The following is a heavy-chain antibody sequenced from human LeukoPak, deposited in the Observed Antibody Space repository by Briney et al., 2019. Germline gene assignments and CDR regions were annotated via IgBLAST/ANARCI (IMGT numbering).Heavy chain of an antibody. V-gene: IGHV3-48*02. CDR2: ITSHTVT. CDR3: ARGYCSSTSCHVARHFEY. CDR1: GFTFSTSG. J-gene: IGHJ4*02. Sequence: GGSVRLSCAACGFTFSTSGLGWVRQAPGKGLEWLSYITSHTVTHYIESVKGRFTISRDNAKSSLYLQMNSLREEDTAVYYCARGYCSSTSCHVARHFEYWGQGALVTVSS. D-gene: IGHD2-2*01.